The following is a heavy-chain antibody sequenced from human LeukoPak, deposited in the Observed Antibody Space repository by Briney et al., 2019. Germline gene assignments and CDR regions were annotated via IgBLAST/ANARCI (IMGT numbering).Heavy chain of an antibody. J-gene: IGHJ4*02. V-gene: IGHV3-23*01. Sequence: GGCLRLSCAASGFTFSSYAMSWVRQAPGKGLEWVSAISGSGGSTYYAASVKGRFTISRDNSKNTLYLQMNSLRAEDTAVYYCAKIPQYPCYGDSGPVFDYWGQGTLVTVSS. CDR1: GFTFSSYA. CDR2: ISGSGGST. CDR3: AKIPQYPCYGDSGPVFDY. D-gene: IGHD4-17*01.